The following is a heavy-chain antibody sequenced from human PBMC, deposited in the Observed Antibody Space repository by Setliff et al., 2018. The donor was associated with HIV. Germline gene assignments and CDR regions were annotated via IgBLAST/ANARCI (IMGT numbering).Heavy chain of an antibody. D-gene: IGHD6-13*01. CDR1: GFTVSSSY. CDR3: ARWGQQLVRGY. Sequence: PGGSLRLSCAASGFTVSSSYMTWVRQAPGKGLEWVSSISSSSSYIYYADSVKGRFTISRDNAKNSLYLQMNSLRAEDTAVYYCARWGQQLVRGYWGQGTLVTVSS. CDR2: ISSSSSYI. V-gene: IGHV3-21*01. J-gene: IGHJ4*02.